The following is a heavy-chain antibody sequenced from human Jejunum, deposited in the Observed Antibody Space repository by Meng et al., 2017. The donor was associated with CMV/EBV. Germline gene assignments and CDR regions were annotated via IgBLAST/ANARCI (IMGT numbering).Heavy chain of an antibody. CDR1: GFSLRTSEVG. CDR3: ALFTRSWFDP. J-gene: IGHJ5*02. CDR2: IYWDDDK. D-gene: IGHD2-2*01. V-gene: IGHV2-5*02. Sequence: QITLDESGPTLVKPTQTLTLNCTFSGFSLRTSEVGVGWIRQPPGKALEWLAVIYWDDDKRYSPSLKSRLTITKDTSKNQVVLTLTNMDPVDTATYYCALFTRSWFDPWGQGTLVTVSS.